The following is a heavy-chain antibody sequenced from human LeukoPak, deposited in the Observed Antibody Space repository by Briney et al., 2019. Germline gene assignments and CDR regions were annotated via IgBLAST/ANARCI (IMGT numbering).Heavy chain of an antibody. V-gene: IGHV4-59*01. CDR2: IYYSGST. D-gene: IGHD3-10*01. CDR1: GDSISNYY. Sequence: SETLSLTCTVSGDSISNYYWSWIRQPPGKGLEWIGYIYYSGSTNYNPSLKSRVTVSVDTSKNQFSLKLSSVTAADTAVYYCARVSYYGNFDYWGQGTLVTVSS. J-gene: IGHJ4*02. CDR3: ARVSYYGNFDY.